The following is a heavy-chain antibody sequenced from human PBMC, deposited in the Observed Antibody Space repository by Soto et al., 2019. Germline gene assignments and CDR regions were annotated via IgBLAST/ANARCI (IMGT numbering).Heavy chain of an antibody. CDR1: GYTFTGFY. CDR3: ARDEREYSYGYLFDY. V-gene: IGHV1-2*04. J-gene: IGHJ4*02. Sequence: ASVKVSCKASGYTFTGFYMHWVRQAPGQGLEWMGWINPDSGGTNYAQKFQGWVTMTRDTSISTAYMELSRLRSDDTAVYYCARDEREYSYGYLFDYWGQGTLVTVSS. D-gene: IGHD5-18*01. CDR2: INPDSGGT.